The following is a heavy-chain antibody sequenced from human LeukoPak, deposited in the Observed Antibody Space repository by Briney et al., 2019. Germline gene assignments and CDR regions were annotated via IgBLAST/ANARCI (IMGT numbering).Heavy chain of an antibody. CDR3: ARTVTSGYYWYFDL. V-gene: IGHV4-59*01. Sequence: SETLSLTCTVSGDSISSYYWSWIRQPPGKGLEWIGYIYYSGSTNYNPSLKSRVTISVDASKNQFSLKLSSVTAADTAVYYCARTVTSGYYWYFDLWGRGTLVTVSS. CDR2: IYYSGST. D-gene: IGHD3-3*01. J-gene: IGHJ2*01. CDR1: GDSISSYY.